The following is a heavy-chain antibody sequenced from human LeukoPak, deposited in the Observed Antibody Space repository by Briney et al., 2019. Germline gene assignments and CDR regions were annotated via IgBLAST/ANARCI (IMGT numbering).Heavy chain of an antibody. J-gene: IGHJ4*02. CDR1: GYTFTSYD. CDR3: ARGRRIQLGMV. V-gene: IGHV1-8*03. D-gene: IGHD5-18*01. CDR2: MNPNSGNT. Sequence: GTSVKVSCKASGYTFTSYDINWVRQATGQGLEWMGWMNPNSGNTGYAQKFQGRVTITRNTSISTAYMELSSLRSEDTAVYYCARGRRIQLGMVWGQGTLVTASS.